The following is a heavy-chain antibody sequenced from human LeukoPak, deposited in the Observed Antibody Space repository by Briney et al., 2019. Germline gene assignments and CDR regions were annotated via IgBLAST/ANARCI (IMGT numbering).Heavy chain of an antibody. CDR2: ISGSGAGT. CDR3: ARVGVLLWFGELSDGTLDY. CDR1: GFTFSSYA. J-gene: IGHJ4*02. V-gene: IGHV3-23*01. Sequence: PGGSLRLSCAASGFTFSSYAMSWVRQAPGKGLEWVSAISGSGAGTYYADSVKGRFTISRDNSKNKLYLQMNSLRAEDTAVYYCARVGVLLWFGELSDGTLDYWGQGTLVTVSS. D-gene: IGHD3-10*01.